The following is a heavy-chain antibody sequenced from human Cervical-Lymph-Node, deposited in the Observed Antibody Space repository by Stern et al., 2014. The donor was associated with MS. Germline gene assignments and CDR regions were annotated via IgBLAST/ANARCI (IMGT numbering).Heavy chain of an antibody. Sequence: EVQLVESGGGLVQPGGSLRLSCADSEFTFRTYWMHWVRQVPGKELMWVSRINEDGSTTNYADSVKGRFTISRDNGRNPLYLQINSLRAEDPAVYYCARDLSGRDDSRGQGTLGTVSS. D-gene: IGHD1-26*01. J-gene: IGHJ4*02. CDR1: EFTFRTYW. CDR2: INEDGSTT. V-gene: IGHV3-74*01. CDR3: ARDLSGRDDS.